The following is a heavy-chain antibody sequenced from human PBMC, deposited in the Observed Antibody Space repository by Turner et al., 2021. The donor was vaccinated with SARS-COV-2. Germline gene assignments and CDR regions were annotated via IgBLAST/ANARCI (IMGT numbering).Heavy chain of an antibody. V-gene: IGHV3-21*01. CDR2: ISTSSSYI. CDR3: ARWAYYDSSGYYPSHFDY. Sequence: DVQLVESGGGLVKPGGSLRLSCAASRFTFSSYSMNWVRQAPGKGLEWVSSISTSSSYIYYADSVKGRFTISRDNAKNSLYLQMNSLRAEDTAVYYCARWAYYDSSGYYPSHFDYWGQGTLVTVSS. D-gene: IGHD3-22*01. J-gene: IGHJ4*02. CDR1: RFTFSSYS.